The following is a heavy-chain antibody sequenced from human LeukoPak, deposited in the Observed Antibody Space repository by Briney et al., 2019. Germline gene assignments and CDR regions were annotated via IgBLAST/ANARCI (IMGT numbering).Heavy chain of an antibody. V-gene: IGHV3-21*01. CDR3: ASELPSSSSGNFDY. J-gene: IGHJ4*02. CDR1: GFTFSSYS. CDR2: ISSSSSYI. D-gene: IGHD6-6*01. Sequence: GSLRLSCAASGFTFSSYSMNWVRQAPGKGLEWVSSISSSSSYIYYADSVKGRFTISRDNAKNSLYLQMNSLRAEDTAVYYCASELPSSSSGNFDYWGQGTLVTVSS.